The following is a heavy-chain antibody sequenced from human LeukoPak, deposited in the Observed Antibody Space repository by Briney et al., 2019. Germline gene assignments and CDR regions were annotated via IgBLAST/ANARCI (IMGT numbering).Heavy chain of an antibody. J-gene: IGHJ4*02. D-gene: IGHD3-22*01. Sequence: SETLSLTCTVSGGSISSGDYYWSWIRQPPGKGLEWIGYIYYSGSTYYNPSPKSRVTISVDTSKNQFFLKLSSVTAADTAVYYCARVTGYYDSSNFDYWGQGTLVTVSS. CDR2: IYYSGST. V-gene: IGHV4-30-4*01. CDR3: ARVTGYYDSSNFDY. CDR1: GGSISSGDYY.